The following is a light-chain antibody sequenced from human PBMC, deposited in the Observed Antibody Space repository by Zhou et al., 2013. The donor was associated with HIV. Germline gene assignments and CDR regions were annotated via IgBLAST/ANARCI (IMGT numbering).Light chain of an antibody. CDR3: QKYNSAPLT. CDR2: AAS. CDR1: QSISTY. V-gene: IGKV1-39*01. Sequence: DIQMTQSPSSLSASVGDRVTITCRASQSISTYLNWYQQKPGKAPKLLIYAASSLQSGVPSRFSGSGSGTDFTLTINSLQPEDVATYYCQKYNSAPLTFGPGTKVDIK. J-gene: IGKJ3*01.